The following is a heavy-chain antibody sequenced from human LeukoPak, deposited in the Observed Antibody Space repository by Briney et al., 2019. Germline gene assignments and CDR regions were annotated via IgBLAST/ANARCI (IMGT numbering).Heavy chain of an antibody. V-gene: IGHV4-39*01. CDR2: IYYSGST. CDR3: ARQAGQLWYNTHAYYFDY. Sequence: SETLSLTCTVSGGSISSSSYYWGWIRQPPGKGLEWIGSIYYSGSTYYNPSLKSRVTISVDTSKNQFSLKLSSVTAADTAVYYCARQAGQLWYNTHAYYFDYWGQGTLVTVSS. D-gene: IGHD5-18*01. J-gene: IGHJ4*02. CDR1: GGSISSSSYY.